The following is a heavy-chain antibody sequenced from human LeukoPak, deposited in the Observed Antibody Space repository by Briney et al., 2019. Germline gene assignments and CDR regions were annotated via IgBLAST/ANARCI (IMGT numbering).Heavy chain of an antibody. CDR2: IYYSGST. V-gene: IGHV4-59*01. CDR3: ARGGDYGDYVDYFDY. CDR1: GGSISSYY. D-gene: IGHD4-17*01. Sequence: SETLSLTCTVSGGSISSYYWSWIRQPPGKGLEWIGYIYYSGSTNYNPSLKSRVTISVDTSKNQFSLKLSPVTAADTAVYYCARGGDYGDYVDYFDYWGQGTLVTVSS. J-gene: IGHJ4*02.